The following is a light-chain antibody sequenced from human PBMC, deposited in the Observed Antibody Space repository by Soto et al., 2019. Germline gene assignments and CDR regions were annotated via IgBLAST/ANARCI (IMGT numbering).Light chain of an antibody. CDR3: QQYNSYSPT. CDR2: KAS. Sequence: DIEMTQSPSTLSASEGDRVTITCRASQSISSWLAWYQQKPGKAPKLLIYKASSLESGVPSRFSGSGSGTEFTLTISSLQPDEFATYYCQQYNSYSPTFAQGTKVEIK. V-gene: IGKV1-5*03. J-gene: IGKJ1*01. CDR1: QSISSW.